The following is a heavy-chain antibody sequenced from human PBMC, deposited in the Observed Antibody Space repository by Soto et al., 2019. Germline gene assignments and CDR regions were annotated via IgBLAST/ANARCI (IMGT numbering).Heavy chain of an antibody. CDR1: GGTFSSYA. Sequence: VASVKVSCKASGGTFSSYAISWVRQAPGQGLEWMGGIIPIFGTANYAQKFQGRVTITADESTSTAYMELSSLRSEDTAVYYCARDPDYYDSSGYQDYWGQGTLVTVSS. CDR3: ARDPDYYDSSGYQDY. V-gene: IGHV1-69*13. D-gene: IGHD3-22*01. CDR2: IIPIFGTA. J-gene: IGHJ4*02.